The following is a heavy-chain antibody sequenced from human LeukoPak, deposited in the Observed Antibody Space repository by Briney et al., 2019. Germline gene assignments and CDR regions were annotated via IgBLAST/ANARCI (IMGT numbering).Heavy chain of an antibody. D-gene: IGHD3-22*01. Sequence: ASVKVSCKASGYTFTSYGISWVRQAPGQGLEWMGWISAYNGNTNYAQKLQGRVTMTTDTSTSTAYMELRSLRSDDTAVYYCARDYYDSSGYYWYYFDYWGRGTLVTVSS. J-gene: IGHJ4*02. CDR2: ISAYNGNT. CDR1: GYTFTSYG. CDR3: ARDYYDSSGYYWYYFDY. V-gene: IGHV1-18*01.